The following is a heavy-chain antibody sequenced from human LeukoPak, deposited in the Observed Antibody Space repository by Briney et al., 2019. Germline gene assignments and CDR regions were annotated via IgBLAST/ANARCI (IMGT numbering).Heavy chain of an antibody. D-gene: IGHD6-13*01. V-gene: IGHV3-30*18. Sequence: PGGSLRLSCAASEFTFSSYGMHWVRQTPGKGLEWVAVISYDGSNKYYADSVKGRFTISRDNSKNTLYLQMNSLRAEDTAVYYCANYYGANAAALDYWGQGTLVTVSS. CDR1: EFTFSSYG. J-gene: IGHJ4*02. CDR2: ISYDGSNK. CDR3: ANYYGANAAALDY.